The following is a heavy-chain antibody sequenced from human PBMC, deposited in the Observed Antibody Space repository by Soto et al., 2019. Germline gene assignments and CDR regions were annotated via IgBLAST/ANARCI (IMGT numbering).Heavy chain of an antibody. Sequence: EVQLLESGGGLVQPGGSLRLSCAASGFTFSSYAMSWVRQAPGKGLEWVSAISGSGGSTYYADSVKGRFAISRDNSKNTLYLQMNSLRAEDTAVYYCAKPFGGRRHFDYWGQGTLVTVSS. J-gene: IGHJ4*02. D-gene: IGHD3-16*01. CDR3: AKPFGGRRHFDY. V-gene: IGHV3-23*01. CDR1: GFTFSSYA. CDR2: ISGSGGST.